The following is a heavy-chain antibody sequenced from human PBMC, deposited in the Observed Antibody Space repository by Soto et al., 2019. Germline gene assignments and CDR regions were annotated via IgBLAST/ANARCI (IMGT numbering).Heavy chain of an antibody. Sequence: GGSLRLSCAASGFTFSSYAMSWGGQAPGKGLEWVSAISGSGGSTYYADSVKGRFTISRDNSKNTLYLQMNSLRAEDTAVYYCAKELWFGELLVANGMDVWGQGTTVTVSS. D-gene: IGHD3-10*01. CDR3: AKELWFGELLVANGMDV. CDR2: ISGSGGST. CDR1: GFTFSSYA. J-gene: IGHJ6*02. V-gene: IGHV3-23*01.